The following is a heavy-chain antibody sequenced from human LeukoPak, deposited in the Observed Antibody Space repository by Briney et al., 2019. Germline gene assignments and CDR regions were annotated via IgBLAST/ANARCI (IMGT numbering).Heavy chain of an antibody. V-gene: IGHV3-48*04. J-gene: IGHJ4*02. Sequence: PGGSLRLSCAASGFTFSSYSMNWVRQAPGKGLEWVSYISSSGSTIYYADSVKGRFTISRDNAKNSLYLQMNSLRAEDTAVYYCARVRARSYCSSTSCYGYWGQGTLVTVSS. D-gene: IGHD2-2*01. CDR3: ARVRARSYCSSTSCYGY. CDR2: ISSSGSTI. CDR1: GFTFSSYS.